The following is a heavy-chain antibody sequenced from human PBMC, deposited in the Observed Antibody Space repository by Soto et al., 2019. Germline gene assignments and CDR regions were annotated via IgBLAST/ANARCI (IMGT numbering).Heavy chain of an antibody. V-gene: IGHV3-30-3*01. CDR1: GFTFRSYA. CDR2: ISYDKSQI. Sequence: WGSLRLSCAASGFTFRSYAIHWVRQAPGKGLEWVAVISYDKSQIYYADSVKGRFTISRDNSKNTLYLQMSSLRPEDTAVYYCARDPNLGPIGYFDYWGQGTLVTVSS. J-gene: IGHJ4*02. CDR3: ARDPNLGPIGYFDY.